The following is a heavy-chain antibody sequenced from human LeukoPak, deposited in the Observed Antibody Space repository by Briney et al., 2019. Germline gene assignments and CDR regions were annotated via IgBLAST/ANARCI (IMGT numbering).Heavy chain of an antibody. CDR2: ISSSGSTI. V-gene: IGHV3-48*03. J-gene: IGHJ4*02. CDR1: GFTFSSYE. D-gene: IGHD2-2*01. CDR3: AKAWCRSSTCYEFDY. Sequence: GGSLRLSCAASGFTFSSYEMNWVRQAPGKGLEWVSYISSSGSTIYYADSVKGRFTISRDNAKNSLYLQMNSLRAEDTAVYYCAKAWCRSSTCYEFDYWGQGTLVTVSS.